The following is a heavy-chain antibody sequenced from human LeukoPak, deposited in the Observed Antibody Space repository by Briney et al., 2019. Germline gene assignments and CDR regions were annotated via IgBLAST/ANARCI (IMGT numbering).Heavy chain of an antibody. CDR1: GFTFSNYE. CDR3: ARAGDPEY. D-gene: IGHD3-10*01. J-gene: IGHJ4*02. V-gene: IGHV3-48*03. Sequence: GGSLRLSCAASGFTFSNYEMNWVRQAPGKGLEWVSYISSSGTTIYYADSVKGRFTISRDNAKNSLFLQMHSLRAVDTAVYYCARAGDPEYWGQGTLVTVSS. CDR2: ISSSGTTI.